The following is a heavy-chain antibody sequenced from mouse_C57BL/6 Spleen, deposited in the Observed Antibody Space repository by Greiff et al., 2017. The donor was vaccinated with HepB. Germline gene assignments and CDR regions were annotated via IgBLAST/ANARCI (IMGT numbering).Heavy chain of an antibody. CDR1: GYTFTEYT. Sequence: QVQLKESGAELVKPGASVKLSCKASGYTFTEYTIHWVKQRSGQGLEWIGWFYPGSGSIKYNEKFKDKATLTADKSSSTVYMELSRLTSEDSAVYFCARHEAGPYYGNYVEYFDVWGTGTTVTVSS. D-gene: IGHD2-10*01. CDR2: FYPGSGSI. V-gene: IGHV1-62-2*01. CDR3: ARHEAGPYYGNYVEYFDV. J-gene: IGHJ1*03.